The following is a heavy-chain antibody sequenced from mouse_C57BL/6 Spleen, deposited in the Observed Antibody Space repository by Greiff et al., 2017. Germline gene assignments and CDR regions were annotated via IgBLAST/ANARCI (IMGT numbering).Heavy chain of an antibody. J-gene: IGHJ1*03. CDR3: ARGEVRRGYFDV. CDR1: GYTFTDYN. V-gene: IGHV1-22*01. CDR2: INPNNGGT. D-gene: IGHD2-14*01. Sequence: EVQLQQSGPELVKPGASVKMSCKASGYTFTDYNMHWVKQSHGKSLEWIGYINPNNGGTSYNQKFKGKATLTVNKSSSTAYMELRSRTSEDSAVDFCARGEVRRGYFDVWGTGTTVTVAS.